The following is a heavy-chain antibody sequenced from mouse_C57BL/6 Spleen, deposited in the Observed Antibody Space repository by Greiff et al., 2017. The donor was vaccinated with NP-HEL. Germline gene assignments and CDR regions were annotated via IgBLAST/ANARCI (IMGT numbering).Heavy chain of an antibody. CDR2: INPYNGGT. D-gene: IGHD2-4*01. CDR1: GYTFTDYY. J-gene: IGHJ2*01. CDR3: AREGDYDYDGDY. V-gene: IGHV1-19*01. Sequence: VQLQQSGPVLVKPGASVKMSCKASGYTFTDYYMNWVKQSHGKSLEWIGVINPYNGGTSYNQKFKGKATLTVDKSSSTAYMELNSLTSEDSAVYYCAREGDYDYDGDYWGQGTTLTVSS.